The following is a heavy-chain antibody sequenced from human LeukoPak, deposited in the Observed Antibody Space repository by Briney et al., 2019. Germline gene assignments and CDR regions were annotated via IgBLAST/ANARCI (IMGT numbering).Heavy chain of an antibody. D-gene: IGHD3-22*01. CDR1: GGSISSSSYY. Sequence: PETLSLTCTVSGGSISSSSYYWGWIRQPPGKGLEWIGSIYYSGSTYYNPSLKSRVTISVDTSKNQFSLKLSSVTAADTAVYYCARSVDTYYYDSSGYYFDYWGQGTLVTVSS. V-gene: IGHV4-39*07. CDR3: ARSVDTYYYDSSGYYFDY. J-gene: IGHJ4*02. CDR2: IYYSGST.